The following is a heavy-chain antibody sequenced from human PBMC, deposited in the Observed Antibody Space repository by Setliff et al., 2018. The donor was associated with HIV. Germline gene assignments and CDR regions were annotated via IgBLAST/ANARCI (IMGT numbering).Heavy chain of an antibody. J-gene: IGHJ3*02. D-gene: IGHD5-12*01. CDR3: ARDRGYSGHDYRNAFDI. CDR2: IYYSGST. V-gene: IGHV4-61*01. Sequence: PSETLSLTCVVSGYSVTSDYYWGWIRQSPGKGLEWIGYIYYSGSTNYNPSLNSRVTISVDTPKNQFSLKLNSVIAADTAVYYCARDRGYSGHDYRNAFDIWGQGTMVTVSS. CDR1: GYSVTSDYY.